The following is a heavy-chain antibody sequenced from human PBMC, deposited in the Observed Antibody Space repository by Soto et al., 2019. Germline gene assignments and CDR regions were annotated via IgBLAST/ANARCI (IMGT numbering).Heavy chain of an antibody. CDR1: AGSIRSGDYY. CDR3: AGELGTFYFDH. V-gene: IGHV4-30-4*01. Sequence: QVQLQESGPGLVKPSQTLSLTCTVSAGSIRSGDYYWTWIRQPPGKGLAWIGSIDHSGSAYYNPSLKRRATISIDTSNNQFSLKMTSVTAADTAVYYCAGELGTFYFDHWGQGTLVTVSS. CDR2: IDHSGSA. J-gene: IGHJ4*02. D-gene: IGHD7-27*01.